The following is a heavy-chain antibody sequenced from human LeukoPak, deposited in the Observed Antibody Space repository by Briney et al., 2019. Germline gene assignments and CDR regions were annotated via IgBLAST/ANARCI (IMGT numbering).Heavy chain of an antibody. J-gene: IGHJ5*02. CDR3: AKVLGDSSGWYRGRFSGPWFDP. Sequence: GGSLRLSCAASGFTFSSYAMSWVRQAPGKGLEWVSAISGSGGSTYYADSVKGRFTISRDNSKNTLYLQMNSLRAEDTAVYYCAKVLGDSSGWYRGRFSGPWFDPWGQGTLVTVSS. CDR1: GFTFSSYA. V-gene: IGHV3-23*01. D-gene: IGHD6-13*01. CDR2: ISGSGGST.